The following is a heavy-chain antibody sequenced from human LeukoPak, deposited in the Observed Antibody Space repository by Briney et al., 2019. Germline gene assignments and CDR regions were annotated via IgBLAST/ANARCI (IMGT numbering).Heavy chain of an antibody. J-gene: IGHJ4*02. D-gene: IGHD5-24*01. CDR3: ASPQYYFDY. CDR1: GFTFDDYG. V-gene: IGHV3-20*04. CDR2: IQKNGVST. Sequence: GGSLRLSCAVSGFTFDDYGMSWVRQAPGKGLEWVSGIQKNGVSTGYADSVKGRFTVSRDNAKNSLYLQMNSLRAEDTAVYYCASPQYYFDYWGQGTLVTVSS.